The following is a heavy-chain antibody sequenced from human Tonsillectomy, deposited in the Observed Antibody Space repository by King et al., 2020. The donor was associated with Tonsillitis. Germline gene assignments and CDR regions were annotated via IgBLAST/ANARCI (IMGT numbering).Heavy chain of an antibody. J-gene: IGHJ4*02. CDR2: INHSGST. Sequence: VQLQQWGAGLLKPSETLSLTCAVYGGSFSGYYWSWIRQPPGKGLEWIGEINHSGSTNYNPSLKSRVTISVDTSKNQFSLKLSSVTAADTAVYYCARAKYSYGFRAPFDYWGQGNLVTVSS. D-gene: IGHD5-18*01. V-gene: IGHV4-34*01. CDR3: ARAKYSYGFRAPFDY. CDR1: GGSFSGYY.